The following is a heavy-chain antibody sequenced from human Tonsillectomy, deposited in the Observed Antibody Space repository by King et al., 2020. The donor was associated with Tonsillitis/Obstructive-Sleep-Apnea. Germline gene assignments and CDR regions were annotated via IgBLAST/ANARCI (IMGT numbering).Heavy chain of an antibody. Sequence: VQLVESGGGVVQPGRSLRLSCAASGFTFSSYAMHWVRQAPGKGLEWVAVLSYDGSNKYYADSVKGRFTISRDNSKNTLYLQINSLRAEDTAVYYCASGGIQLWLETHYFDYWGQGTLVTVSS. V-gene: IGHV3-30*04. J-gene: IGHJ4*02. CDR2: LSYDGSNK. CDR3: ASGGIQLWLETHYFDY. D-gene: IGHD5-18*01. CDR1: GFTFSSYA.